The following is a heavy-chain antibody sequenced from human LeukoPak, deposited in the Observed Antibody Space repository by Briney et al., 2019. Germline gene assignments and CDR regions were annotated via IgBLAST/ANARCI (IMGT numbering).Heavy chain of an antibody. J-gene: IGHJ6*03. Sequence: ASVNVSCKASGYTFTSYYMHWVRQAPGQGLEWMGIINPSGGSTSYAQKFQGRVTMTRDTSTSTVYMELSSLRSEDTAVYYCARAGPAAIHHYYYYMDVWGKGTTVTVSS. D-gene: IGHD2-2*02. CDR2: INPSGGST. CDR1: GYTFTSYY. V-gene: IGHV1-46*01. CDR3: ARAGPAAIHHYYYYMDV.